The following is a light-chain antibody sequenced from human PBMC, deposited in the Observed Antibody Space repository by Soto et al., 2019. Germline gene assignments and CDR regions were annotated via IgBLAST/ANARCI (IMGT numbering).Light chain of an antibody. Sequence: EIVLTQSPGTLSLSPGDRATLSCRASQSVSSSYLAWYQQKPGQAPRLLIYGASFRATGIPDRFSGSGSGTDCTLTISRLEPGDFAVYYCQHYGNSLWTFGQGSEVEIK. CDR1: QSVSSSY. CDR3: QHYGNSLWT. J-gene: IGKJ1*01. V-gene: IGKV3-20*01. CDR2: GAS.